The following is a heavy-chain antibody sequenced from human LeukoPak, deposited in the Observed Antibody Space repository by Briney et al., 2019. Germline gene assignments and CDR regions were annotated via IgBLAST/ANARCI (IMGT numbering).Heavy chain of an antibody. D-gene: IGHD4-11*01. CDR2: IYYSGST. CDR3: ARTRLGYSDSEHDY. Sequence: SETLSLTCAVSGGSISSSNWWSWVRQPPGKGLEWIGYIYYSGSTYYNPSLKSRVTISVDTSKNQFSLKLSSVTAADTAVYYCARTRLGYSDSEHDYWGQGTLVTVSS. CDR1: GGSISSSNW. J-gene: IGHJ4*02. V-gene: IGHV4-30-4*01.